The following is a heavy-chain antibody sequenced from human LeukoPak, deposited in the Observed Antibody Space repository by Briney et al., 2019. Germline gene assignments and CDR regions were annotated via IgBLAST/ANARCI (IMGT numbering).Heavy chain of an antibody. CDR2: ISSSSSYI. D-gene: IGHD3-9*01. CDR1: GFTFSSYS. Sequence: PGGSLRLSCAASGFTFSSYSMNWVRQAPGKGLEWVSSISSSSSYIYYADSVKGRFTISRDNAKNSLYLQMNSLRAEDTAVYYCARDQPRSGRFDWSHYGMDVWGQGTTVTVSS. V-gene: IGHV3-21*01. CDR3: ARDQPRSGRFDWSHYGMDV. J-gene: IGHJ6*02.